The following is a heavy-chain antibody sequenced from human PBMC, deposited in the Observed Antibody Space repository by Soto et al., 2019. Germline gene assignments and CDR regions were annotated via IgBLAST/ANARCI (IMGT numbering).Heavy chain of an antibody. V-gene: IGHV3-30*18. CDR2: ISYDGDNK. CDR1: GFIFSNYG. J-gene: IGHJ6*02. Sequence: GGPRRRSWAASGFIFSNYGIHGVRQAPGKGLEWVAVISYDGDNKYYADSVNGRFTISRDNYKNTLFLQMNSLRAEDTAVYYCAKDIALVRGVIIDLDVWGQGTTVTVSS. CDR3: AKDIALVRGVIIDLDV. D-gene: IGHD3-10*01.